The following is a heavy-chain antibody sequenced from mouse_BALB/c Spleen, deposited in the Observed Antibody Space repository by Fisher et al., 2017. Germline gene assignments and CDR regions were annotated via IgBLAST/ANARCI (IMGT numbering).Heavy chain of an antibody. CDR3: ARGLWGLYYAMDY. Sequence: KFKGKATLTVDKSSNTAYMQLSSLTSEDSAVYFCARGLWGLYYAMDYWGQGTSVTVSS. V-gene: IGHV1-69*02. J-gene: IGHJ4*01. D-gene: IGHD1-1*02.